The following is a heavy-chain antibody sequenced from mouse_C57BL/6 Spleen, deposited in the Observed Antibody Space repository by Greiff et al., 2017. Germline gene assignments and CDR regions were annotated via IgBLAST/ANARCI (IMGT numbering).Heavy chain of an antibody. CDR3: ARYEKNSLYYLDY. J-gene: IGHJ2*01. D-gene: IGHD6-2*01. Sequence: VQLQQSGAELVRPGTSVKMSCKASGYTFTNYWIGWAKPRPGHGLEWIGDIYPGGGYTNYNEKFKGKATLTADKSSSTAYMQVSSLTSENSATYYCARYEKNSLYYLDYWGQGTTLTVSS. CDR1: GYTFTNYW. V-gene: IGHV1-63*01. CDR2: IYPGGGYT.